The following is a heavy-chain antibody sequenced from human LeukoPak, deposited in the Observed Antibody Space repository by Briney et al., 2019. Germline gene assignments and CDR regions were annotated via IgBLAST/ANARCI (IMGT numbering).Heavy chain of an antibody. CDR3: AKGADYGDPDVYFDF. CDR1: GFTFSNFG. CDR2: IRYDGSKK. Sequence: GGSLRLSCAASGFTFSNFGIHWVRQAPGKGLEWVTFIRYDGSKKYYLDSVKGRFTISRDNSKNTLYLQMNSLRGDDTAVYYCAKGADYGDPDVYFDFWGQGTLVTVSS. D-gene: IGHD4-17*01. V-gene: IGHV3-30*02. J-gene: IGHJ4*02.